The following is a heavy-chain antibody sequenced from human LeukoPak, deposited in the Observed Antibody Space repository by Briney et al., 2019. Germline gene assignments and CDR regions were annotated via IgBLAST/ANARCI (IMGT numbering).Heavy chain of an antibody. V-gene: IGHV3-72*01. CDR2: SRNKANSYTT. Sequence: PGGSLRLSCAASGLTFSGHYMDWVRQAPGKGLEWVGRSRNKANSYTTEYAASVRGRFTISRDDSRSSLFLQMDSLKTEDTAVYYCARAIPDSSSHYYFDYWGQGTLVTVSS. J-gene: IGHJ4*02. D-gene: IGHD3-22*01. CDR1: GLTFSGHY. CDR3: ARAIPDSSSHYYFDY.